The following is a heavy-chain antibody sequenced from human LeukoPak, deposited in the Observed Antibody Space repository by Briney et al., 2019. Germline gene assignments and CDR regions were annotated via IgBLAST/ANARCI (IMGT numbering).Heavy chain of an antibody. D-gene: IGHD3-3*01. V-gene: IGHV4-4*02. J-gene: IGHJ6*03. CDR3: ARAYYDFWSGYYYYYYMDV. CDR2: IYHSGST. Sequence: PSGTLSLTCAVSGGSISSSNWWSWVRQPPGKGLEWIGSIYHSGSTYYNPSLKSRVTISVDTSKNQFSLKLSSVTAADTAVYYCARAYYDFWSGYYYYYYMDVWGKGTTVTVSS. CDR1: GGSISSSNW.